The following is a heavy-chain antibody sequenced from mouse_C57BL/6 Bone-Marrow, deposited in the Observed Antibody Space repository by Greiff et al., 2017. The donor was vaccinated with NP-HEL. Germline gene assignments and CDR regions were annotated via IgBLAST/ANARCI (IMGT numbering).Heavy chain of an antibody. CDR2: SRNKANDYTT. D-gene: IGHD2-5*01. V-gene: IGHV7-1*01. CDR1: GFTFSDFY. Sequence: EVQRVESGGGLVQSGRSLRLSCATSGFTFSDFYMEWVRQAPGKGLEWIAASRNKANDYTTEYSASVKGRFIVSRNTSQSILYLQMNALRAEDTAIYYCARDDYYSNSSYAMDYWGQGTSVTVSS. J-gene: IGHJ4*01. CDR3: ARDDYYSNSSYAMDY.